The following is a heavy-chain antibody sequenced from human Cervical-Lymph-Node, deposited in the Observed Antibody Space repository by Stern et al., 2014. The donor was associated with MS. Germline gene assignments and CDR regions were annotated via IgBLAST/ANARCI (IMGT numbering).Heavy chain of an antibody. Sequence: VQLEESEGGLVQPGKSLRLSCAASGFTFSRFAMHWVRQAPGQGLQWMAVISHDGTNKDYAASVKGRFTISRDKSNNAVYLQISSLRLDDTAVYFCARDPSRFGDNGYLDFWGQGTLVTVSS. CDR2: ISHDGTNK. CDR1: GFTFSRFA. J-gene: IGHJ4*02. D-gene: IGHD3-10*01. V-gene: IGHV3-30-3*01. CDR3: ARDPSRFGDNGYLDF.